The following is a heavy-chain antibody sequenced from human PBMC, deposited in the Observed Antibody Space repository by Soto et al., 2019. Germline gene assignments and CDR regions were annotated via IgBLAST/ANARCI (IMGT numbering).Heavy chain of an antibody. CDR3: AKTTKWGDFDY. Sequence: GGSLRLSCAASGFTFSSYGMHWVRQAPGKGLEWVAVISYDGSNKYYADSVKGRFTISRDNSKNTLYLQMNSLRAEDTAVYYCAKTTKWGDFDYWGQGTPVTVSS. D-gene: IGHD7-27*01. CDR1: GFTFSSYG. CDR2: ISYDGSNK. J-gene: IGHJ4*02. V-gene: IGHV3-30*18.